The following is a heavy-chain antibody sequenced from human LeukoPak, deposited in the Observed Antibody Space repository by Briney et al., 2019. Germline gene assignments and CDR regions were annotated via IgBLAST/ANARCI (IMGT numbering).Heavy chain of an antibody. V-gene: IGHV4-34*01. Sequence: SSETLSLTCAVYGGSFSGYYWSWIRQPPGKWLEWIGEINHSGSTNYNPSLKSRVTISVDTSKNQFSLKLSSVTAADTAVYFCARGPYSYDSSGAFDIWGQGTMVTVSS. CDR3: ARGPYSYDSSGAFDI. D-gene: IGHD3-22*01. J-gene: IGHJ3*02. CDR1: GGSFSGYY. CDR2: INHSGST.